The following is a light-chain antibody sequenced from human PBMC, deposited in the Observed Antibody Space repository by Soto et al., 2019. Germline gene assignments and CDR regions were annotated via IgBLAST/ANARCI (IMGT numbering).Light chain of an antibody. CDR3: QQRSDLFT. J-gene: IGKJ3*01. V-gene: IGKV3-11*01. Sequence: EIVLTQSPATLSLSPGERATLSCRASQSVSTYLAWYQQKPAQPPRLRIFDVSNRAAGIPARFSGSGSGTDFTLTISSLESEDFAVYYCQQRSDLFTFGPVTKVDIK. CDR1: QSVSTY. CDR2: DVS.